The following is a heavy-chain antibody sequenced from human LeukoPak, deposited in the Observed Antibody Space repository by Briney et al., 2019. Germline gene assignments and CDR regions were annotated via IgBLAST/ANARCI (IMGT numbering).Heavy chain of an antibody. CDR3: ARGLYYYDSSGYYYLGY. Sequence: GGSLRLSCAASGFTCSSYTMNWVRQAPGKGLQWVSTLSASSDVHYSDSVKGRFTISRDNARNSLYLQMNRLRDEDTAVYYCARGLYYYDSSGYYYLGYWGQGTLVTVSS. J-gene: IGHJ4*02. V-gene: IGHV3-48*02. CDR2: LSASSDV. D-gene: IGHD3-22*01. CDR1: GFTCSSYT.